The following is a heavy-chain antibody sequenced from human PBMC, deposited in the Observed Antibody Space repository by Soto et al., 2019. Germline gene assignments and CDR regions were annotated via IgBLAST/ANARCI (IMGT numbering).Heavy chain of an antibody. Sequence: QLQLQESGPGLVKPSETLSLTCTVSGGSISSSSYYWGWIRQPPGKGLEWIGSIYYSGSTYYNPSLKSRVTISVDTSKNQFSLKLSSVTAADTAVYYCARHIEVAAAGTWDGWFDPWGQGTLVTVSS. CDR2: IYYSGST. J-gene: IGHJ5*02. CDR1: GGSISSSSYY. CDR3: ARHIEVAAAGTWDGWFDP. D-gene: IGHD6-13*01. V-gene: IGHV4-39*01.